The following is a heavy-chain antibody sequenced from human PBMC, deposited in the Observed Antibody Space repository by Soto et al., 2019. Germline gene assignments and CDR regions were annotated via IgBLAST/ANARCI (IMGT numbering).Heavy chain of an antibody. CDR3: ARGPSTYYYDSSGYYRWFDP. CDR2: IYTSGST. V-gene: IGHV4-4*07. J-gene: IGHJ5*02. D-gene: IGHD3-22*01. Sequence: PSETLSLTCTVSGGSISSYYWSWIRQPAGKGLEWIGRIYTSGSTNYNPSLKSRVTMSVDTSKNQFSLKLSSVTAADTAVYYCARGPSTYYYDSSGYYRWFDPWGQGTLVTV. CDR1: GGSISSYY.